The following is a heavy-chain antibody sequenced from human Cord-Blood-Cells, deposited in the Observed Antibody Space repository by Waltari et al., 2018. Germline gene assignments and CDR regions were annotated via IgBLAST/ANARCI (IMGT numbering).Heavy chain of an antibody. CDR1: GFTFSTAW. CDR2: IKSKTDGWTT. CDR3: TTVTPCSSTSCPYWYFDL. V-gene: IGHV3-15*01. D-gene: IGHD2-2*01. J-gene: IGHJ2*01. Sequence: EVQLVESGGGLVKPGGFLRLSCAAPGFTFSTAWVSWVSTAPGKGLRGDGRIKSKTDGWTTDEAAPVKGRFTISRDDSKNTLYLQMNSLKTEDTAVYYCTTVTPCSSTSCPYWYFDLWGRGTLVTVSS.